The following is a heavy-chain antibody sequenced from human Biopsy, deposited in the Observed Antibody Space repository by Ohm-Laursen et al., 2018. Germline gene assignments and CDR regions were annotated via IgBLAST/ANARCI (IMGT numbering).Heavy chain of an antibody. Sequence: GASVKVSCKASGNTFATYHIHWVRQAPGQGLEWMGVIIPIVATTSFSQKFQGRITMTRDTSTGTVYMDLNSLGSEDTAVYYCARGGVGSDGKDSYYYGMDVWGPGTPVTVSS. CDR2: IIPIVATT. CDR3: ARGGVGSDGKDSYYYGMDV. J-gene: IGHJ6*02. CDR1: GNTFATYH. V-gene: IGHV1-46*01. D-gene: IGHD5-24*01.